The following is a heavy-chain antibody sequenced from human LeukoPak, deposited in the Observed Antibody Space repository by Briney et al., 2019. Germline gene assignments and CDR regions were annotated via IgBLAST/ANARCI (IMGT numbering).Heavy chain of an antibody. CDR3: ARASYDAFDI. CDR2: IRSDGTIT. CDR1: GFTFSGYW. J-gene: IGHJ3*02. V-gene: IGHV3-74*01. Sequence: PGGSLRLSCAASGFTFSGYWMHWVRHAPGKGLVWVSVIRSDGTITTYADSVKGRFTISRDTAKNTLYLQMNSLRAEDTAVYYCARASYDAFDIWGQGTMVTVSS.